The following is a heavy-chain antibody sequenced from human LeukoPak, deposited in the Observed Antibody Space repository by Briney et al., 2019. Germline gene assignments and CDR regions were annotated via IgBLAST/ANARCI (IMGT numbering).Heavy chain of an antibody. CDR2: IDDSGNT. J-gene: IGHJ4*02. Sequence: KSSETLSLTCTVSGGSISSYYWNWIRQPPGKALEWIGYIDDSGNTKYNPALKSRVTISLDTSRIQFSLNLNSVTAADTALYYCARVGYDVLTGYTPLDYWGQGTLVTVSS. CDR1: GGSISSYY. CDR3: ARVGYDVLTGYTPLDY. D-gene: IGHD3-9*01. V-gene: IGHV4-59*01.